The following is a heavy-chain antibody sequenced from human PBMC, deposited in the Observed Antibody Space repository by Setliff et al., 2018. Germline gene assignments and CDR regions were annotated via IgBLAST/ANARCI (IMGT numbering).Heavy chain of an antibody. J-gene: IGHJ6*02. V-gene: IGHV4-34*01. CDR2: INHSGST. D-gene: IGHD3-16*02. CDR1: GGSFSGYY. Sequence: PSETLSLTCAVYGGSFSGYYWSWIRQPPGKGLEWIGEINHSGSTNYNPSLKSRVTISVDTSKKQFSLKLSSVTAADTAVYYCARGKVLYDYVWGSYRYEDYYYGMDVWGQGTTVTVSS. CDR3: ARGKVLYDYVWGSYRYEDYYYGMDV.